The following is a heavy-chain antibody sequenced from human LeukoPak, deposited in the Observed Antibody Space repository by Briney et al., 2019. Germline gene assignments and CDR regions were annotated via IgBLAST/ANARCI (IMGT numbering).Heavy chain of an antibody. J-gene: IGHJ5*02. CDR3: ARHAHCSSTSCYLGSWFDP. V-gene: IGHV4-39*01. Sequence: PSETLSLTCTVSGGSISSGGYYWGWIRQPPGKGLEWIGSIYYSGSTYYNPSLKSRVTISVDTSKNQFSLKLSSVTAADTAVYYCARHAHCSSTSCYLGSWFDPWGQGTLVTVSS. CDR1: GGSISSGGYY. CDR2: IYYSGST. D-gene: IGHD2-2*01.